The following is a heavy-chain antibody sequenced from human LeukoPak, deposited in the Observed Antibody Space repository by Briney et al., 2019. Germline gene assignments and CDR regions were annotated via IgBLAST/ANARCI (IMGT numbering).Heavy chain of an antibody. CDR3: AKGIAVAAFDI. D-gene: IGHD6-19*01. J-gene: IGHJ3*02. CDR2: ISWNSGSI. V-gene: IGHV3-9*01. Sequence: GGSLRLSCAASGFTFDDYAMHWVRQAPGKGLEWVSGISWNSGSIGYADSVKGRFTISRDNAKNSLYLQMNSLRAEDTALYYCAKGIAVAAFDIWGQGTMVTVSS. CDR1: GFTFDDYA.